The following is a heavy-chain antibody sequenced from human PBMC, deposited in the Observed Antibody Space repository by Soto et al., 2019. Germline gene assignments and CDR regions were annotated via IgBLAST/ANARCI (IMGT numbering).Heavy chain of an antibody. Sequence: GGSLRLSCATSGFTLTTYTMNWVRQAPGKGLEWLSYITTGGVTFYVDSVKGRFTISKDNAENSLYLQLDSLRAEDTAVYFCARGWSYAFDYWGQGTPVTVSS. CDR3: ARGWSYAFDY. V-gene: IGHV3-48*01. CDR2: ITTGGVT. D-gene: IGHD4-17*01. J-gene: IGHJ4*02. CDR1: GFTLTTYT.